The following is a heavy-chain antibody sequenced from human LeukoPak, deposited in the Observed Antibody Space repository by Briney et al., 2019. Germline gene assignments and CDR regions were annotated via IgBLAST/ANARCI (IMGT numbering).Heavy chain of an antibody. J-gene: IGHJ4*02. CDR3: ARTESSGWYGD. Sequence: PGGSLRLSCAASGFNLRYNYRSGVRQAPGKGPEWVSIIYSGGSIYYADSVKGRFTISRHNSENTLFLQMNNLRAEDTAVYYCARTESSGWYGDWGQGTLVTVSS. D-gene: IGHD6-19*01. V-gene: IGHV3-53*04. CDR1: GFNLRYNY. CDR2: IYSGGSI.